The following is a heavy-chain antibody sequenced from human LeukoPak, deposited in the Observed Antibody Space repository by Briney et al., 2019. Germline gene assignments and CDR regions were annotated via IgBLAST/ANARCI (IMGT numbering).Heavy chain of an antibody. CDR1: GFTFSSYA. CDR2: ISDSGGST. D-gene: IGHD3-22*01. Sequence: GGSLRLSCAASGFTFSSYAMSWVRQAPGKGLEWVSAISDSGGSTYYADSVKGRFTISRDNSKNTLYLQMNSLRAEDTAVYYCAKQAYDSSGYYYVPKEYFEYWGQGTLVTVSS. CDR3: AKQAYDSSGYYYVPKEYFEY. J-gene: IGHJ4*02. V-gene: IGHV3-23*01.